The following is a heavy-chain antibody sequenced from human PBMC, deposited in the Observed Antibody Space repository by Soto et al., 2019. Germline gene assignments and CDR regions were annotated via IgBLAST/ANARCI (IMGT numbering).Heavy chain of an antibody. D-gene: IGHD3-16*02. Sequence: SETLSLTCTVSGGSVSSDSYYWSWIRQPPGKGLEWIGYIYYSGSTNYNPSLKSRVTISVDTSKNQFSLKLSSVTAADTAVYYCARGSSGVKAVDYWGQGTLVTVSS. CDR3: ARGSSGVKAVDY. J-gene: IGHJ4*02. V-gene: IGHV4-61*01. CDR2: IYYSGST. CDR1: GGSVSSDSYY.